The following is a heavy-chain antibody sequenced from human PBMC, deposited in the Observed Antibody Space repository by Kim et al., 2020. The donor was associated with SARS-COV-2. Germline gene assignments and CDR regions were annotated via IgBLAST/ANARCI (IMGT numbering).Heavy chain of an antibody. CDR3: ARDIGWPSGHFDY. V-gene: IGHV3-30*07. J-gene: IGHJ4*02. Sequence: YAGSEQGRFTVSRDNSTITLYLQMNSLRVEDTAVYYWARDIGWPSGHFDYWGQGTLVTVSS. D-gene: IGHD2-15*01.